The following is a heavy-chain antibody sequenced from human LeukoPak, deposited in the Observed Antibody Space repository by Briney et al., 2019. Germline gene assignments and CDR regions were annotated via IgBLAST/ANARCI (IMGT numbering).Heavy chain of an antibody. J-gene: IGHJ4*02. D-gene: IGHD1-1*01. V-gene: IGHV3-23*01. CDR2: ISGSGDAT. CDR3: ARLSGTSGTTSRVLHY. Sequence: PSETLSLTCTVSGVSISSGDYYWSWIRQPPGKGLEWVSAISGSGDATYYADSVKGRFTISRDNSENTVYLQVNSLRADETAVYYCARLSGTSGTTSRVLHYWGQGALVTVSS. CDR1: GVSISSGDYY.